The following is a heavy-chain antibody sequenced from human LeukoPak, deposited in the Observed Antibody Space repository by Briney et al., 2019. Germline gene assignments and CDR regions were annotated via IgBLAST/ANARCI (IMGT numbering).Heavy chain of an antibody. D-gene: IGHD3-22*01. CDR2: ISVYNGNT. Sequence: ASVKVSCKASGYTFTSYGISWVRQAPGQGLEWMGWISVYNGNTNSAQKFQGRVTMTTDTSTSTAYMELTSLRSDDTAVYYCARAPHITKEVVITSPCFDYWGQGTLVTVSS. V-gene: IGHV1-18*01. CDR1: GYTFTSYG. J-gene: IGHJ4*02. CDR3: ARAPHITKEVVITSPCFDY.